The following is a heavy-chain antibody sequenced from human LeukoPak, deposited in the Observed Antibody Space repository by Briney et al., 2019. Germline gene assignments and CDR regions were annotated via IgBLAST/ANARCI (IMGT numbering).Heavy chain of an antibody. CDR3: AAILKGYCTNGVCGFDY. D-gene: IGHD2-8*01. CDR1: GFTFTSSA. J-gene: IGHJ4*02. V-gene: IGHV1-58*02. CDR2: IVVGIGNT. Sequence: TPVKVSCKASGFTFTSSAMQWVRQARGQRLEWIGWIVVGIGNTNYAQKFQERVTITRDMSTSTAYMELSSLSSEDTAVYYCAAILKGYCTNGVCGFDYWGQGTLVTVSS.